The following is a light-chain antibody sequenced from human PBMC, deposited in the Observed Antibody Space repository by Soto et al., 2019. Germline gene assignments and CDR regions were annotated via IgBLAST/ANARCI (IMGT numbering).Light chain of an antibody. V-gene: IGKV1-39*01. CDR3: QQSYTTPWT. CDR1: QSITSY. CDR2: AAS. Sequence: DIQMTQSPSSLSASVGDRVTITCRASQSITSYLNWYQQKPGKAPQLLIYAASSLQSGVLSRFSGSGSGTDFTLTISSLQPEDFATYFCQQSYTTPWTFGQGTKV. J-gene: IGKJ1*01.